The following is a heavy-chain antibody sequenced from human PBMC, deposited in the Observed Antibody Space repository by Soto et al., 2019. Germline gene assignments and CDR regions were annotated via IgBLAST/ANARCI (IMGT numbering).Heavy chain of an antibody. CDR1: GGSISSYY. Sequence: SETLSLTCTVSGGSISSYYWSWIRQPPGKGLEWIGYIYYSGSTNYKPSLKSRVTISVDTSKNQFSLKLSSVTAADTAVYYCARDLYSSSLIHEAFDIWGQGTMVTVSS. D-gene: IGHD6-13*01. CDR2: IYYSGST. CDR3: ARDLYSSSLIHEAFDI. J-gene: IGHJ3*02. V-gene: IGHV4-59*01.